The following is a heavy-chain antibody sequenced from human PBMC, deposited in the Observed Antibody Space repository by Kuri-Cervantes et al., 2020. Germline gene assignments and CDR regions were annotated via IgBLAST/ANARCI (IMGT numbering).Heavy chain of an antibody. J-gene: IGHJ5*02. Sequence: ASVKVSCKASGYTFTSYGISWVRQAPGQGLDWIGWISALNGDTYYAQNVQGRVTMTRNTSISTAYMELSSLRSEDTAVYYCARGRRRELITWGQGTLVTVSS. CDR2: ISALNGDT. CDR1: GYTFTSYG. V-gene: IGHV1-18*01. D-gene: IGHD1-26*01. CDR3: ARGRRRELIT.